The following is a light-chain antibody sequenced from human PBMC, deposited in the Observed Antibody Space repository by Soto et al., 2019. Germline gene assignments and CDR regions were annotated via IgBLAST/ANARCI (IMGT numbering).Light chain of an antibody. J-gene: IGKJ1*01. Sequence: DIQMTKSPSTLSASVGDRVPITCRASQSISSWLAWYQQKPGKAPKLLIYKASSLESGVPSRFSGSGSGTEFTLTISSLQPDDFATYYCQQYNSYSWTFGQGTKVEIK. CDR1: QSISSW. CDR2: KAS. CDR3: QQYNSYSWT. V-gene: IGKV1-5*03.